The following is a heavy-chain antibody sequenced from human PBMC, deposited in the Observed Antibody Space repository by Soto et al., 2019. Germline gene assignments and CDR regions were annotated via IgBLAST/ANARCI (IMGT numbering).Heavy chain of an antibody. J-gene: IGHJ4*02. CDR2: INAYNVNT. V-gene: IGHV1-18*01. D-gene: IGHD5-18*01. CDR3: ARDQAMDQCDY. Sequence: QVQLVQSGAEVKKPGASVKVSCKASGYTFTSYGISWVRQAPGKGLEWMGWINAYNVNTKYAQKLQGRFTMTTDTSTSTAYMELRSLRSDDTAVYYCARDQAMDQCDYWGQGTLVTVSS. CDR1: GYTFTSYG.